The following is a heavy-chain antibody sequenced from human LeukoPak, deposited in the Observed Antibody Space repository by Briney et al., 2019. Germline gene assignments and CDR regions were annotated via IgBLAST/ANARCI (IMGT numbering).Heavy chain of an antibody. CDR2: IIPIFGTA. CDR1: GGTFSSYA. CDR3: AGVVPARGHDY. D-gene: IGHD2-2*01. J-gene: IGHJ4*02. Sequence: SVKGSCKASGGTFSSYAISWVRQAPGQGLEWMGGIIPIFGTANYAQKFQGRVTITADESTSTAYMELTSLRSEDTAVYYCAGVVPARGHDYWGQGTLVTVSS. V-gene: IGHV1-69*01.